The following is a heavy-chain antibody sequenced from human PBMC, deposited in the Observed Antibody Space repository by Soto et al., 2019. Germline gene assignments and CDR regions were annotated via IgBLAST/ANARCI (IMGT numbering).Heavy chain of an antibody. D-gene: IGHD6-13*01. CDR3: ARVGSSWTFDY. CDR2: ISVSGTYT. CDR1: GFTFNIYT. V-gene: IGHV3-21*01. Sequence: VGSLRLSCAASGFTFNIYTLHWVRQAPGKGLEWVSSISVSGTYTHYADSVKGRFTISRDDANNSLYLQMSSLRAEDTAVYYCARVGSSWTFDYWGQGTLVTVSS. J-gene: IGHJ4*02.